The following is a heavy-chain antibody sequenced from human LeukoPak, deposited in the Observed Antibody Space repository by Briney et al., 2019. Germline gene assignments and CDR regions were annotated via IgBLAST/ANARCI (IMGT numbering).Heavy chain of an antibody. CDR2: IIPILGIA. V-gene: IGHV1-69*04. Sequence: ASVKVSCKASGGTFSSYAISWVRQAPGQGLEWMGRIIPILGIANYAQKFQGRVTITADKSTSTAYMELSSLRSEDTAVYYCARAIYYYDSSGYYYFFDYWGQGTLVTASS. D-gene: IGHD3-22*01. J-gene: IGHJ4*02. CDR3: ARAIYYYDSSGYYYFFDY. CDR1: GGTFSSYA.